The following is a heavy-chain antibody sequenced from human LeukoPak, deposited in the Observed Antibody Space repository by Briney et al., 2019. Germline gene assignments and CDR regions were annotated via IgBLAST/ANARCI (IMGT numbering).Heavy chain of an antibody. V-gene: IGHV3-48*03. CDR1: GFTFSSYE. D-gene: IGHD6-13*01. CDR3: ARARHSISWYYLYY. J-gene: IGHJ4*02. CDR2: ISSSGSTI. Sequence: GGSLRLSCAASGFTFSSYEMNWVRQAPGKGLEWVSFISSSGSTIYYADSVKGRFTISRDNAKNSLFLQMNSLRAEDTALYYCARARHSISWYYLYYWGQGTLVTVSS.